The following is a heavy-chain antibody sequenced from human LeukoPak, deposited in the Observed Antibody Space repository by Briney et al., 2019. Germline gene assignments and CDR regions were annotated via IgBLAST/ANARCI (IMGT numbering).Heavy chain of an antibody. D-gene: IGHD3-22*01. J-gene: IGHJ3*02. CDR3: ARDGHRRYHYDSSGREHALDI. CDR2: INPNSGGT. V-gene: IGHV1-2*02. Sequence: ASVKVSCKASGYTFTSYYMHWVRQAPGQGLEWMGWINPNSGGTNYAQKFQGRVTMTTDTSTSTAYMELRSLRSDDTAVYYCARDGHRRYHYDSSGREHALDIWGQGTMVTVSS. CDR1: GYTFTSYY.